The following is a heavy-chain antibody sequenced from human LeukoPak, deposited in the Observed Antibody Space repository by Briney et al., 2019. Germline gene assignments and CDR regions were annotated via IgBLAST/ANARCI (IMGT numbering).Heavy chain of an antibody. CDR3: ARDGDIWFGECPFDY. V-gene: IGHV1-18*04. J-gene: IGHJ4*02. CDR1: GYTFTSYG. Sequence: ASVKVSCKASGYTFTSYGISWVRQAPGQGLEWMGWISAYNGNTNYAQKLQGRVTMTTDTSTSTAYMELRSLRSDDTAVYYCARDGDIWFGECPFDYWGQGTLVTVSS. CDR2: ISAYNGNT. D-gene: IGHD3-10*01.